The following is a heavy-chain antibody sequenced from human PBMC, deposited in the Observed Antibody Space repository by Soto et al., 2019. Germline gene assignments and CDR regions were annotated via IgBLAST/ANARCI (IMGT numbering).Heavy chain of an antibody. Sequence: GASVKVSCKASGGTFSSYAISWVRQAPGQGLEWMGGIIPIFGTANYAQKFQGRVTITADESTSTAYMELSSLRSEDTAVYYCAREAARFLEWLLEVWGQGGTVTVS. CDR2: IIPIFGTA. CDR3: AREAARFLEWLLEV. D-gene: IGHD3-3*01. CDR1: GGTFSSYA. J-gene: IGHJ6*02. V-gene: IGHV1-69*13.